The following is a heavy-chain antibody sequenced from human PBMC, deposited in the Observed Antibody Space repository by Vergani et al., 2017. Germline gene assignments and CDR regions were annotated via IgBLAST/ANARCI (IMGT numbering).Heavy chain of an antibody. CDR1: GFRFDDYA. CDR2: ISWNSGII. J-gene: IGHJ4*02. D-gene: IGHD6-19*01. CDR3: AKDMALAVAGTGFDY. Sequence: EVQLVESGGGLVQPGGSLRLSCAASGFRFDDYAMHWVRQAPGKGLEWVSGISWNSGIIGYADSVKGRFTISRDNAKNSLYLQMNSLRAEDTALYYCAKDMALAVAGTGFDYWGQGTLVTVSS. V-gene: IGHV3-9*01.